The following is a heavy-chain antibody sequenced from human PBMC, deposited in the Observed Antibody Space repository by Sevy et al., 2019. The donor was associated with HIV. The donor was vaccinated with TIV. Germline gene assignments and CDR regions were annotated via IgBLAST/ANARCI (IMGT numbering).Heavy chain of an antibody. CDR1: GFTFSNYW. CDR3: ARDGTRGDFDY. Sequence: GGSLRLSCAASGFTFSNYWMHWVRQAPGKGLVWVSCFSNDGRSTSYADSVKGRFTISRDNGKNTLYLQMNSLRVEDTAVYYCARDGTRGDFDYWGQGALVTVSS. D-gene: IGHD1-1*01. V-gene: IGHV3-74*01. J-gene: IGHJ4*02. CDR2: FSNDGRST.